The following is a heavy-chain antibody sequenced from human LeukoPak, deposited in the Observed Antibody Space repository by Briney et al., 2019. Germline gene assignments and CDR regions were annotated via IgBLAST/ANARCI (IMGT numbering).Heavy chain of an antibody. D-gene: IGHD6-13*01. CDR3: ARTSSSSFDY. Sequence: GSLRLSCAASGFTFSNFWMSWVRQAPGKGLEWVSSISSSSSYIYYADSVKGRFTISRDNAKNSLYLQMNSLRAEDTAVYYCARTSSSSFDYWGQGTLVTVSS. CDR1: GFTFSNFW. J-gene: IGHJ4*02. CDR2: ISSSSSYI. V-gene: IGHV3-21*01.